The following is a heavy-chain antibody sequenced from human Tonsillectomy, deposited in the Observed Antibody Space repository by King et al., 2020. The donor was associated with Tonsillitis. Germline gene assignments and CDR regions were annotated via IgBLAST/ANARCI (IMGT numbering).Heavy chain of an antibody. D-gene: IGHD3-22*01. V-gene: IGHV3-30-3*01. J-gene: IGHJ4*02. CDR1: QFIFSNYA. CDR3: ARDSEDRSGGRYIDF. Sequence: VQLVESGGGVVQPGRSLRLSCAASQFIFSNYAMHWVRQAPGKGLEWLAVISYDEYSKYYTDSVQGRFTISRDNSKNTLYLQMNSLRPEDTAVYYCARDSEDRSGGRYIDFWGQGALVTVSS. CDR2: ISYDEYSK.